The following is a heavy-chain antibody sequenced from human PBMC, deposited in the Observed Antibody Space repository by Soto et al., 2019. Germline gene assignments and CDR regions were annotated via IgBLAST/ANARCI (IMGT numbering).Heavy chain of an antibody. CDR2: VNVDDNT. V-gene: IGHV3-23*01. J-gene: IGHJ4*02. CDR3: AKNYYFDY. CDR1: GFTFSSFA. Sequence: EVQLLESGGGLVQPGGSLRLSCAASGFTFSSFAMSWVRQAPGKGLEWVSSVNVDDNTYYADSVKGRFTISRHNSKNTLYLQMNSLRAEDTALYYCAKNYYFDYWGQGTLVTVSS.